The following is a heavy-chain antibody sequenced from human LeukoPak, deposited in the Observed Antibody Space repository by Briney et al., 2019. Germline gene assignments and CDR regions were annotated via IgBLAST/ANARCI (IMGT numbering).Heavy chain of an antibody. D-gene: IGHD3-22*01. CDR3: ARGVVVYYDSSGYYPDAFDI. CDR1: GFTFSRYW. Sequence: GGSLRLSCAASGFTFSRYWMSWVRQARGRGLEGVANIKQDGSEKYCVDSVKGRFTISRDNAKNSLYLQMNSLRAEDTAVYYCARGVVVYYDSSGYYPDAFDIWGQGTMVTVSS. J-gene: IGHJ3*02. V-gene: IGHV3-7*01. CDR2: IKQDGSEK.